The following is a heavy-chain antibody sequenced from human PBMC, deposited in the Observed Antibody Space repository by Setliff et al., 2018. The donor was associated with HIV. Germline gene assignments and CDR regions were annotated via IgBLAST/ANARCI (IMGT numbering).Heavy chain of an antibody. CDR3: ARDQGFWGGYYMTPPDY. J-gene: IGHJ4*02. D-gene: IGHD3-3*01. CDR2: ISTTSSYI. Sequence: GGSLRLSCAASGFTFSSYRMNWVRQAPGKGLEWVSSISTTSSYIYYADSVKGRFTISRDNAKNSLYLQMNSLRAEDTAVYYCARDQGFWGGYYMTPPDYWGQGTLVTVSS. V-gene: IGHV3-21*01. CDR1: GFTFSSYR.